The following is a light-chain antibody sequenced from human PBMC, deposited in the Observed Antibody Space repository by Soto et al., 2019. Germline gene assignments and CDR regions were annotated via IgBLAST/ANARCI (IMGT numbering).Light chain of an antibody. CDR3: QQYNSYWT. Sequence: DIQMTQSPSTLSTSVGDTVTITCRASRSISIWLAWYQQKPGKAPTLLIYDASSLGSGVPSRVSGSGSGTEFTLTISSLQPDDFATYYCQQYNSYWTFGQGTKVEIK. CDR2: DAS. J-gene: IGKJ1*01. CDR1: RSISIW. V-gene: IGKV1-5*01.